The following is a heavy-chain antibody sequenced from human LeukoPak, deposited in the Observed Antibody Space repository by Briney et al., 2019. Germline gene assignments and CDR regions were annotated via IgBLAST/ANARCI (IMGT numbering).Heavy chain of an antibody. Sequence: PSETLSLTCTVSGGSISSYYWSWIRQPPGKGLEWIGYIYYSGSTNYNPSLKSRVTISVDTSKNQSPLKLSSVTAADTAVYYCARPKGGYGMDVWGQGTTVTVSS. D-gene: IGHD2-15*01. V-gene: IGHV4-59*08. CDR1: GGSISSYY. J-gene: IGHJ6*02. CDR2: IYYSGST. CDR3: ARPKGGYGMDV.